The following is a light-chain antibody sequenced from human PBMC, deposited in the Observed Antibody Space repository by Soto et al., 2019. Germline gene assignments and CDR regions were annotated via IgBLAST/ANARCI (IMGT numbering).Light chain of an antibody. CDR2: DAS. Sequence: DIEITQSPSTLSASLRDKVTIASRASQRISSWLACYQQKPGKAPKVLTYDASSLESGVPSRFSGSGSGTEFTLTISSLQPDDFATYYCQQYNSYSYTFGQGTKVDIK. J-gene: IGKJ2*01. CDR3: QQYNSYSYT. CDR1: QRISSW. V-gene: IGKV1-5*01.